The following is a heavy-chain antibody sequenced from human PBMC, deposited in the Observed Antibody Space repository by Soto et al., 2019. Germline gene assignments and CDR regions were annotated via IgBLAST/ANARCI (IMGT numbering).Heavy chain of an antibody. J-gene: IGHJ5*02. CDR2: IIPIFGTA. CDR3: ARGGAYCSGGSCYSWNWFDP. D-gene: IGHD2-15*01. CDR1: GGTFSSYA. Sequence: QVQLVQSGAEVKKPGSSVKVSCKASGGTFSSYAISWVRQAPGQGLEWMGGIIPIFGTANYAQKFQGRVTITADESTSTAYMELSSLRSEDTAVYYCARGGAYCSGGSCYSWNWFDPWGQGTLVTVSS. V-gene: IGHV1-69*12.